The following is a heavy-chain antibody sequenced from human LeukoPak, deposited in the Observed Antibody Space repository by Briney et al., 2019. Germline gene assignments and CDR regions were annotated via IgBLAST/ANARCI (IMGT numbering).Heavy chain of an antibody. CDR1: GYTFTGYY. V-gene: IGHV1-2*02. CDR3: ARDRVRTTALIDY. D-gene: IGHD4-17*01. J-gene: IGHJ4*02. Sequence: ASVKVSCKAFGYTFTGYYMHWVRQAPGQGLEWMGWINPNSGGTNYAQKFQGRVTMTRDTSISTAYMELSRLRSDDTAVYYCARDRVRTTALIDYWGQGTLVTVSS. CDR2: INPNSGGT.